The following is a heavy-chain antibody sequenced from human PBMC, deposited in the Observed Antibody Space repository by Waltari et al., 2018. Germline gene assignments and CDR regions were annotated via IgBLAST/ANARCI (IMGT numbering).Heavy chain of an antibody. V-gene: IGHV7-4-1*02. D-gene: IGHD3-10*01. CDR1: GYTFTSYA. J-gene: IGHJ5*02. CDR2: INTNTGNP. CDR3: ARDQGITMVRGVIRDNWFDP. Sequence: QVQLVQSGSELKEPGASVKVSCKASGYTFTSYAMNWVRQAPGQGLEWMGWINTNTGNPTYAQGFTGRFVFSLDTSVSTAYLQISSLKAEDTAVYYCARDQGITMVRGVIRDNWFDPWGQGTLVTVSS.